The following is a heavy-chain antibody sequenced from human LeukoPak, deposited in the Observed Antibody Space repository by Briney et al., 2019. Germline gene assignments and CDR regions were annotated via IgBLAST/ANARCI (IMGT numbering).Heavy chain of an antibody. D-gene: IGHD6-19*01. V-gene: IGHV4-38-2*01. J-gene: IGHJ5*02. Sequence: PSETLSLTCAVSGYSISSGYYWGWIRQPPGKGLEWIGSIYHSGSTYYNPSLKSRVTISVDTSKYQFSLKLSSVTAADTAVYYCARAGSSGLLFDPWGQGTLVTVSS. CDR2: IYHSGST. CDR1: GYSISSGYY. CDR3: ARAGSSGLLFDP.